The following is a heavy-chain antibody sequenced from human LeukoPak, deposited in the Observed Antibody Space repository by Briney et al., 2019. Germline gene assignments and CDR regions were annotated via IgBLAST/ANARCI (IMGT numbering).Heavy chain of an antibody. CDR3: ARSGDYYGSGRAPYFDY. D-gene: IGHD3-10*01. CDR1: GYTFTNYG. V-gene: IGHV1-2*02. CDR2: INSNSDGT. Sequence: ASVKVSCKASGYTFTNYGISWVRQAPGQGLEWMGWINSNSDGTNYAQNFQGRVTMTRDTSITTAYMELSSLRSDDTAVYYCARSGDYYGSGRAPYFDYWGQGTLVTVSS. J-gene: IGHJ4*02.